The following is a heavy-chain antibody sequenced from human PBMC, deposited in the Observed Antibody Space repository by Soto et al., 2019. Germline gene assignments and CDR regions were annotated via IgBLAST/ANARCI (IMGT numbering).Heavy chain of an antibody. CDR2: IYHTGIA. V-gene: IGHV4-4*02. J-gene: IGHJ6*02. CDR3: VGNLGHYYYGLDV. CDR1: GDSITNNHW. D-gene: IGHD7-27*01. Sequence: SETLSLTCTIYGDSITNNHWWSWVRQPPGKGPELIGEIYHTGIANYNPSFESRVAFSVDKSTNQFSLRLNSVTAADTAVYFCVGNLGHYYYGLDVWGQGTTVTVSS.